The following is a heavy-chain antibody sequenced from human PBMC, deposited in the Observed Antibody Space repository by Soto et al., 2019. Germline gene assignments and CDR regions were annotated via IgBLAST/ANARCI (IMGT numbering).Heavy chain of an antibody. J-gene: IGHJ5*01. D-gene: IGHD2-2*01. CDR2: ISGSGGST. CDR3: AKDAIFFEVVAAATTQSHS. Sequence: GGSLRLSCAASGFTFSSYAMSWVRQAPGKGLEWVSAISGSGGSTYYADSVKGRFTISRDNSKNTLYLQMNSLRAEDTAVYYCAKDAIFFEVVAAATTQSHSRGHGPPVT. CDR1: GFTFSSYA. V-gene: IGHV3-23*01.